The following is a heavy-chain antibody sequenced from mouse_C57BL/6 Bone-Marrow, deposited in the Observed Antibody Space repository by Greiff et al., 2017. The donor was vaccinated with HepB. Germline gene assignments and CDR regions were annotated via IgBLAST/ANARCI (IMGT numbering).Heavy chain of an antibody. CDR3: TRSGSTMVTTRGYYFDY. CDR2: IYPGNSDT. Sequence: DVKLQESGTVLARPGASVKMSCKTSGYTFTSYWMHWVKQRPGQGLEWIGAIYPGNSDTSYNQKFKGKAKLTAVTSASTAYMELSSLTNEDSAVYYCTRSGSTMVTTRGYYFDYWGQGTTLTVSS. V-gene: IGHV1-5*01. J-gene: IGHJ2*01. CDR1: GYTFTSYW. D-gene: IGHD2-2*01.